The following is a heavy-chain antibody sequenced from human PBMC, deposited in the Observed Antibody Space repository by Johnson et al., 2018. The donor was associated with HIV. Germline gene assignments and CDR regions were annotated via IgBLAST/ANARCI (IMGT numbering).Heavy chain of an antibody. J-gene: IGHJ3*02. D-gene: IGHD6-13*01. V-gene: IGHV3-66*01. CDR2: IYSGGNT. CDR3: ARSGGYPNAFDM. Sequence: VQLVESGGDVVRPGGSLRISCVASGFKLYEYDVSWVRQVPGKGLEWVSIIYSGGNTYYADSVKGRFTISRDNSKNSLFLQMNSLRVEDTAVYYCARSGGYPNAFDMWGQGTLVTVPA. CDR1: GFKLYEYD.